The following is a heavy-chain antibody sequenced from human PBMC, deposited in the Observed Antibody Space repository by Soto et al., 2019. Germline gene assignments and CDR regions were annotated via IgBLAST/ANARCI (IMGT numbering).Heavy chain of an antibody. J-gene: IGHJ4*02. CDR2: INAGNGNT. CDR3: ARSIVVVTALDY. D-gene: IGHD2-21*02. Sequence: ASVNLSCKASGYTFTSYAMHWLRQAPGQRLEWMGWINAGNGNTKYSQKFQGRVTITRDTSASTAYMELSSLRSEDTAVYYCARSIVVVTALDYWGQRTLVTVSS. V-gene: IGHV1-3*01. CDR1: GYTFTSYA.